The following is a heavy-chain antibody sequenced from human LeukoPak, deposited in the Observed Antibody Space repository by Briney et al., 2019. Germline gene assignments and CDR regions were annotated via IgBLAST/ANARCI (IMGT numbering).Heavy chain of an antibody. CDR1: GFTFSSYS. CDR3: ARDDRLQAHVSAAFDI. J-gene: IGHJ3*02. V-gene: IGHV3-21*01. Sequence: GGSLRLSCAASGFTFSSYSMNWVRQAPGKGLEWVSSISSSSSYIYYADSVKGRFTISRDNAKNSLYLQMNSLRAEDTAVYYCARDDRLQAHVSAAFDIWGQGTMVTVSS. D-gene: IGHD3-16*01. CDR2: ISSSSSYI.